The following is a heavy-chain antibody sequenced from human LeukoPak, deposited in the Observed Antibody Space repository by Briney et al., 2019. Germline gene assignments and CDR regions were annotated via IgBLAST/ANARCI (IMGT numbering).Heavy chain of an antibody. D-gene: IGHD2-2*02. CDR3: ARQYCSSTSCHTKTGGRYYYYYMDV. CDR2: IYPGDSDT. CDR1: GYSFTSYW. V-gene: IGHV5-51*01. J-gene: IGHJ6*03. Sequence: GESLKISCKGSGYSFTSYWIGWVRQMPGKGLEWMGIIYPGDSDTRYSPSFQGQVTISADKSISTAYLQWSSLKASDTAMYYCARQYCSSTSCHTKTGGRYYYYYMDVWGKGTTVTVSS.